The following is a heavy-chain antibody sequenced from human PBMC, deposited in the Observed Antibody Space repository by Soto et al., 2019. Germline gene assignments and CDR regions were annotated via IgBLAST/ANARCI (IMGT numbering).Heavy chain of an antibody. Sequence: GGSLRLSCAVSGFTFSDHYMDWVRQAPGKGLEWVSTFSGGSDSTYYANSVKGRFTISRDNSKNTMYLQMNNLRAEDTAIYYCAKSPYSNSWSNFDYWGQGALVTVSS. CDR1: GFTFSDHY. CDR2: FSGGSDST. D-gene: IGHD6-13*01. J-gene: IGHJ4*02. CDR3: AKSPYSNSWSNFDY. V-gene: IGHV3-23*01.